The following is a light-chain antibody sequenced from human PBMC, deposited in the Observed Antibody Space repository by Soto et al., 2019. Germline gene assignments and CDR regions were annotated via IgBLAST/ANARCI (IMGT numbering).Light chain of an antibody. J-gene: IGKJ2*01. CDR2: DAS. CDR1: QSVGSN. CDR3: QQYNNWYT. V-gene: IGKV3-15*01. Sequence: IVMTQSPATLSVSPGERATLSCRASQSVGSNLAWYQQKAGQAPSLLIYDASTRATGIPARFSGSGSGTEFTLTISSLQSEDVAVYYCQQYNNWYTFGQGTKLEIK.